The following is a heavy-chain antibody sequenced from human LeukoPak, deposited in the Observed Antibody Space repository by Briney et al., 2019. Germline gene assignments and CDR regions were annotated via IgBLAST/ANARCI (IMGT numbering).Heavy chain of an antibody. CDR1: GGSISSHY. D-gene: IGHD6-19*01. V-gene: IGHV4-59*11. J-gene: IGHJ6*02. Sequence: SETLSLTCTVSGGSISSHYWSWIRQPPGKGLEWIAYIYDSGSTNYNPSLKSRVTISVDTSKNQFSLKLSSVTAADTAVYYCTRDYSGHHRYYYGMDVWGQGTTVTVSS. CDR2: IYDSGST. CDR3: TRDYSGHHRYYYGMDV.